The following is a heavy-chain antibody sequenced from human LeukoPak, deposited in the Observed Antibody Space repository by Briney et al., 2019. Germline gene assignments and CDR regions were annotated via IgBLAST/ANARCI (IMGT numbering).Heavy chain of an antibody. J-gene: IGHJ4*02. V-gene: IGHV3-48*03. D-gene: IGHD6-13*01. CDR3: AREEQQLADY. CDR2: ISSSGSTI. CDR1: GFTLCSYE. Sequence: PGGSLRLSCAASGFTLCSYEMNWVRQAPGRGLEWGSYISSSGSTIYYADSVKGRFTISRDNAKNSLSLQMNSLRAEDTAVYYCAREEQQLADYWGQGTLVTVSS.